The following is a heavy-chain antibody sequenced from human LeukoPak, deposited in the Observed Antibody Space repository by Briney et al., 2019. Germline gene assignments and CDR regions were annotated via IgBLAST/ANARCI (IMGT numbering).Heavy chain of an antibody. V-gene: IGHV4-61*02. D-gene: IGHD6-13*01. J-gene: IGHJ3*02. CDR3: ARHQKGIAAAGPAFDI. CDR2: IYTSGST. CDR1: GGSISSGSYY. Sequence: PSETLSLTCTVSGGSISSGSYYWSWIRQPAGKGLEWIGRIYTSGSTYYNPSLKSRVTISVDTSKNQFSLKLSSVTAADTAVYYCARHQKGIAAAGPAFDIWGQGTMVTVSS.